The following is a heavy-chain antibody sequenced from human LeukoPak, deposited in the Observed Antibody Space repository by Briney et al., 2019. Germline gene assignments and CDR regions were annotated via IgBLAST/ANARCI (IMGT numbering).Heavy chain of an antibody. CDR2: IYYSGTT. J-gene: IGHJ4*02. CDR1: GGSISSYY. D-gene: IGHD1-14*01. V-gene: IGHV4-59*01. CDR3: ARESPGYYFDY. Sequence: SETLSLTCTVSGGSISSYYWSWVRQPPGKGLEWIGYIYYSGTTNYNPSLKSRVTISVDTSKNPFSLKLSSVTAADTAVYYCARESPGYYFDYWGQGTLVTVSS.